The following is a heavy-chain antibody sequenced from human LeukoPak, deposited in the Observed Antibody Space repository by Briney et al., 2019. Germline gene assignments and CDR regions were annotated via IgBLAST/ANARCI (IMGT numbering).Heavy chain of an antibody. Sequence: ASVKVSCKASGYTFTSYYIHWVRQAPGQGLEWMGIINPSGGSTSYAQKFQGRVTMTRDTSTSTVYIELSSLRSEDTAVYYCARDLFRRRPPAAIAGNPDKNWFDPWGQGTLVTVSS. J-gene: IGHJ5*02. V-gene: IGHV1-46*03. D-gene: IGHD2-2*01. CDR2: INPSGGST. CDR1: GYTFTSYY. CDR3: ARDLFRRRPPAAIAGNPDKNWFDP.